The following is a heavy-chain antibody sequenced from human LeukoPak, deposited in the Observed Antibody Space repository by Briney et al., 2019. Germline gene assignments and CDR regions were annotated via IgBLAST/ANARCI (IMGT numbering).Heavy chain of an antibody. J-gene: IGHJ3*02. CDR3: ARLRGYDAFDI. CDR2: INSDGSST. Sequence: GGSLRLSCAASGFTFRSYGMHWVRQAPGKGLVWVSRINSDGSSTSYADSVKGRFTISRDNAKSTLYLQMNSLRAEDTAVYYCARLRGYDAFDIWGQGTMVTVSS. D-gene: IGHD5-18*01. V-gene: IGHV3-74*01. CDR1: GFTFRSYG.